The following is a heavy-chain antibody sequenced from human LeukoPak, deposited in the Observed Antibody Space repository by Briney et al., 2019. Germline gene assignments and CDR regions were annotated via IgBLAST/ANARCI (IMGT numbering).Heavy chain of an antibody. CDR1: GYSISSGYY. CDR3: AREEVAGGDFDY. V-gene: IGHV4-38-2*02. J-gene: IGHJ4*02. CDR2: IYHSGTT. D-gene: IGHD6-19*01. Sequence: SETLSLTCTVSGYSISSGYYWGWIRQPPGKGLEWIGSIYHSGTTYYNPSLKSRVTISVDTSKNQFSLKLSSVTDAATAVYYCAREEVAGGDFDYWGQGTLVTVSS.